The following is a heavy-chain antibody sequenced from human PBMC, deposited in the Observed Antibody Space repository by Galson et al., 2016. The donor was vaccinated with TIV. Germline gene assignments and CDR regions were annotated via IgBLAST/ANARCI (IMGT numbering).Heavy chain of an antibody. Sequence: SVKVSCKASGGTFSSYSINWVRQAPGQGLEWMGWISGYSGNTNYAQKFQGRVTMTTDTSTGTAYMELRSLRSDDTAVYYCARGATVTPYSFFDYWGQGTLVTV. D-gene: IGHD4-17*01. CDR2: ISGYSGNT. J-gene: IGHJ4*02. V-gene: IGHV1-18*04. CDR3: ARGATVTPYSFFDY. CDR1: GGTFSSYS.